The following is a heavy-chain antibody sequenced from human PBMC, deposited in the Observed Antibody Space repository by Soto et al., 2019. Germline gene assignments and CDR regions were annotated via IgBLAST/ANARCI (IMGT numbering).Heavy chain of an antibody. Sequence: PGGSLRLSCAASGFTFSSYDMHWVRQATGKGLEWVSAIGTAGDPYYPGSVKGRFTISRENAKNSLYLQMNSLRAGDTAVYYCARGTGISNYYYYGMDVWGQGTTVTVSS. CDR2: IGTAGDP. D-gene: IGHD2-15*01. J-gene: IGHJ6*02. V-gene: IGHV3-13*05. CDR1: GFTFSSYD. CDR3: ARGTGISNYYYYGMDV.